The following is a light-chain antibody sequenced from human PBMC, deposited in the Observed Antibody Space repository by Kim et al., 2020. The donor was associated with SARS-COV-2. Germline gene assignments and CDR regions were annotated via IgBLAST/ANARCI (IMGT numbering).Light chain of an antibody. CDR1: TGAVTSGYY. V-gene: IGLV7-43*01. Sequence: GKGTLACASRTGAVTSGYYPNWYQQKPGREPRALIYSTSNKHSWTPARCSGSLLGGKAALTLSGVQPEDEAEYYCLLYYGGAAGVFGGGTKLTVL. CDR3: LLYYGGAAGV. J-gene: IGLJ3*02. CDR2: STS.